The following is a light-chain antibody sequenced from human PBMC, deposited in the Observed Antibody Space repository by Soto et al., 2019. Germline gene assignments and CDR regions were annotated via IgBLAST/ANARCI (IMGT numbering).Light chain of an antibody. Sequence: QSVLTQPASVSGSPGQSITISCTGTSSDVGGYNYVSWYQQHPGKAPKLIISDVSNRPSGTSNRFSGSKSGNTASLTISGLQAEDEADYYCSSYTRSNTWVFGGGTQLTVL. CDR1: SSDVGGYNY. J-gene: IGLJ3*02. V-gene: IGLV2-14*01. CDR2: DVS. CDR3: SSYTRSNTWV.